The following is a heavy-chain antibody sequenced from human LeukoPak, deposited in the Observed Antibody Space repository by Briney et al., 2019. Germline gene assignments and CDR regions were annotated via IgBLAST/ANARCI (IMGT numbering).Heavy chain of an antibody. CDR3: ARGPWDCSGGTCYSNGGYFDH. V-gene: IGHV1-2*06. CDR1: GYIFTGYY. CDR2: INPNSGVT. D-gene: IGHD2-15*01. Sequence: GASVKVSCKASGYIFTGYYMHWVRQAPGQGLEWMGRINPNSGVTHDAQKFQGRVTMTRDTSISTAYMELSSLTSDDTAVYYCARGPWDCSGGTCYSNGGYFDHWGQGTLVTVSS. J-gene: IGHJ4*02.